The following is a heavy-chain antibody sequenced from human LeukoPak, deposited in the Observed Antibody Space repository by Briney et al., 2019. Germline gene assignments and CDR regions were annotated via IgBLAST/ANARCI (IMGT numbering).Heavy chain of an antibody. CDR1: GFTFSSYG. J-gene: IGHJ4*02. CDR2: ISYDGSNK. Sequence: GGSLILSCAASGFTFSSYGMHWVRQAPGKGLEWVAVISYDGSNKYYADSVKGRFTISRDNSKNTLYLQMNSLRAEDTAVYYCAKASYYYDSSGYYFDYWGQGTLVTVSS. CDR3: AKASYYYDSSGYYFDY. V-gene: IGHV3-30*18. D-gene: IGHD3-22*01.